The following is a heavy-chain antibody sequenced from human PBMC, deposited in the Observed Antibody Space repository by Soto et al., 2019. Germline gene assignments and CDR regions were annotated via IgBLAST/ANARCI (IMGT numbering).Heavy chain of an antibody. V-gene: IGHV3-74*01. CDR2: INSDGSST. CDR1: GFTFSSYW. J-gene: IGHJ5*02. D-gene: IGHD3-22*01. CDR3: ARGRHYYDSSGYYYQYNWFDP. Sequence: LRLSCAASGFTFSSYWMHWVRQAPGKGLVWVSRINSDGSSTSYADSVKGRFTISRDNAKNTLYLQMNSLRAEDTAVYYCARGRHYYDSSGYYYQYNWFDPWGQGTLVTVSS.